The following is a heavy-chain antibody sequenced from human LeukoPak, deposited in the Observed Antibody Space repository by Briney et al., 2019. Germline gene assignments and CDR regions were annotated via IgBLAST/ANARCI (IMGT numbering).Heavy chain of an antibody. V-gene: IGHV4-59*01. Sequence: SETLSLTCTVSGGSISSYYWSWIRQPPGKGLEWIGYIYYSGSTNYNPSLKSRVTISVDTSKNQFSLKLSSVTAADTAVYYCARVKVAGYYDSSGYLDHWGQGTLVTVSS. D-gene: IGHD3-22*01. CDR3: ARVKVAGYYDSSGYLDH. CDR2: IYYSGST. CDR1: GGSISSYY. J-gene: IGHJ4*02.